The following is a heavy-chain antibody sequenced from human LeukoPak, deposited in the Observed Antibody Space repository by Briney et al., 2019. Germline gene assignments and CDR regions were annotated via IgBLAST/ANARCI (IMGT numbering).Heavy chain of an antibody. D-gene: IGHD6-19*01. CDR2: IYYSGST. CDR3: ARDGIAVAGMDY. Sequence: PSQTLSLTCTVSGGSISSYYWSWIRQPPGKGLEWIGYIYYSGSTNYNPSLKSRVTISVDTSKNQFSLKLSSVTAADTAVYYCARDGIAVAGMDYWGQGTLVTVSS. J-gene: IGHJ4*02. CDR1: GGSISSYY. V-gene: IGHV4-59*12.